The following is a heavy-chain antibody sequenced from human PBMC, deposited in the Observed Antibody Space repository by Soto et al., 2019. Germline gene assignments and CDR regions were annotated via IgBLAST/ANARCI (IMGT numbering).Heavy chain of an antibody. D-gene: IGHD4-17*01. Sequence: QVQLVQSGAEVKKPGSSVKVSCKASGGTFSSYAISWVRQAPGQGLEWMGGIIPIFGTANYAQKFQGRVTITADESTSPAHMELSSLRSEDTAVYYCVSRCTTVTTKCDPWGQGTLVTVSS. CDR1: GGTFSSYA. CDR2: IIPIFGTA. CDR3: VSRCTTVTTKCDP. V-gene: IGHV1-69*12. J-gene: IGHJ5*02.